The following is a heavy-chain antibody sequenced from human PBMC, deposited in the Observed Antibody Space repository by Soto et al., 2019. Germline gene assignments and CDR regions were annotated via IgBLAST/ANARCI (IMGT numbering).Heavy chain of an antibody. Sequence: GGSLRLSCAASGFTFSSYGMHWVRQAPGKGLEWVAVISYDGSNKYYADSVKGRFTISRDNSKNTLYLQMNSLRAEDTAVYYCAKDWVVIIGDHYVVDYWGQGTLVTVSS. CDR1: GFTFSSYG. J-gene: IGHJ4*02. D-gene: IGHD3-3*01. CDR2: ISYDGSNK. CDR3: AKDWVVIIGDHYVVDY. V-gene: IGHV3-30*18.